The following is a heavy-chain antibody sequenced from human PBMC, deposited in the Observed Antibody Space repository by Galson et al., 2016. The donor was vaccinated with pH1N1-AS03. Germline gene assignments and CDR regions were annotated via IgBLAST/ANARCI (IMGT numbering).Heavy chain of an antibody. CDR1: GFTFNNTW. Sequence: SLRLSCAGSGFTFNNTWMSWVRQAPGEGLEWVGRIKSKTDGGTTEYAAPVKGRFTISRDDSRDTLHLQMNILKTEDSALYYCVTGGNNFGHEYWGQGTLVTVSS. J-gene: IGHJ4*01. V-gene: IGHV3-15*01. D-gene: IGHD5-18*01. CDR2: IKSKTDGGTT. CDR3: VTGGNNFGHEY.